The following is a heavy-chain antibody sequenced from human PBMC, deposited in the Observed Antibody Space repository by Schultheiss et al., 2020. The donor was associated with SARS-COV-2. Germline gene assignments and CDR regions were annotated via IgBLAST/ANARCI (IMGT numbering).Heavy chain of an antibody. J-gene: IGHJ4*02. V-gene: IGHV3-21*01. D-gene: IGHD1-26*01. CDR1: GFTFSSYW. CDR2: ISGGST. Sequence: GGSLRLSCAASGFTFSSYWMSWVRQAPGKGLEWVSSISGGSTYYADSRKGRFTISRDNAKSSLYLQMNSLRVEDTAVYYCAREELVGGSAFDSWGQGTLVTVSS. CDR3: AREELVGGSAFDS.